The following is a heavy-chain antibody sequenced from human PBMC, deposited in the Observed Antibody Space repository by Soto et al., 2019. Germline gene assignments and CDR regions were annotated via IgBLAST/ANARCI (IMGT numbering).Heavy chain of an antibody. Sequence: ASVKVSCKASGYTFTTHGISWVRQAPGQGLEWMGWISPYNGRTTYAQNVQGRVTMTTDTSTSTAYMELRGLRSDDTAVYYCARVDDYVWGSFRPWGQGTQVTAPQ. CDR3: ARVDDYVWGSFRP. V-gene: IGHV1-18*04. CDR1: GYTFTTHG. D-gene: IGHD3-16*02. J-gene: IGHJ4*02. CDR2: ISPYNGRT.